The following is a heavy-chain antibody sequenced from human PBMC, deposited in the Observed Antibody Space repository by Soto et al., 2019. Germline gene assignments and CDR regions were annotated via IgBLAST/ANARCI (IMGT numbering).Heavy chain of an antibody. D-gene: IGHD3-3*01. J-gene: IGHJ4*02. CDR2: ISGSGGST. CDR1: GFTFSSYA. V-gene: IGHV3-23*01. CDR3: AKDHRLRFLEWLFGYFDY. Sequence: VGSLRLSCAASGFTFSSYAMSWVRQAPGKGLEWVSAISGSGGSTYYADSVKGRFTISRDNSKNTLYLQMNSLRAEDTAVYYCAKDHRLRFLEWLFGYFDYWGQGTLVTVSS.